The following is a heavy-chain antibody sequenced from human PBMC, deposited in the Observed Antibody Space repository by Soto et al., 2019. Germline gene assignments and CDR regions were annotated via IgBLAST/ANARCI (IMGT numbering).Heavy chain of an antibody. D-gene: IGHD3-3*01. J-gene: IGHJ6*03. CDR2: ISAYNGNT. Sequence: GASVKVSCKASGYTFTSYGISWVRQAPGQGLEWMGWISAYNGNTNYAQKLQGRVTMTTGTSTSTAYMELRSLRSDDTAVYYCARGNYDFWSGYPADYYYMDVWGKGTTVTVSS. V-gene: IGHV1-18*01. CDR3: ARGNYDFWSGYPADYYYMDV. CDR1: GYTFTSYG.